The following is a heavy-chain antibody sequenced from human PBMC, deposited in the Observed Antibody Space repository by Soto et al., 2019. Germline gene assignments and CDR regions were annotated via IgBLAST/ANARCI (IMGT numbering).Heavy chain of an antibody. J-gene: IGHJ5*02. Sequence: PSETLSLTCTVSGGSISSGDYYWSWIRQPPGKGLEWIGYIYYSGSTYYNPSLKSRVTISVDTSKNQFSLKLSSVTAADTAVYYCARTVDTAMENNWFDPWGQGTLVTVSS. CDR3: ARTVDTAMENNWFDP. CDR2: IYYSGST. V-gene: IGHV4-30-4*01. D-gene: IGHD5-18*01. CDR1: GGSISSGDYY.